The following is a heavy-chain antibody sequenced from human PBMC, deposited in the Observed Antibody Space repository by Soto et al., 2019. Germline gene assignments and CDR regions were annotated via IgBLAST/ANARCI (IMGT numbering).Heavy chain of an antibody. D-gene: IGHD2-21*01. J-gene: IGHJ4*02. CDR3: TRDPTTSIVTDY. CDR1: GGSISSYY. V-gene: IGHV3-66*01. CDR2: IYSDGST. Sequence: ETLSLTCTVSGGSISSYYWSWVRQAPGKGLEWVSGIYSDGSTYYADSVKGRFTISRDNSKNTLYLQMNSLRAEDTAVYYCTRDPTTSIVTDYWGQGTLVTVSS.